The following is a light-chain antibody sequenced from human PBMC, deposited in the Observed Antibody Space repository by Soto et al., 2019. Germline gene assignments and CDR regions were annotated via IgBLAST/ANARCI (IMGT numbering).Light chain of an antibody. V-gene: IGKV1-39*01. CDR3: QQTYKTPLT. J-gene: IGKJ1*01. CDR2: LAS. Sequence: DIQMTQSTSSLSASVGDRVTITCRASQSISSYLNWYQQRPGKAPKLLIYLASSLSSGVPSKFSGSGSGTDFTLTISVLQPEDSATYYCQQTYKTPLTFGQGTKVDIK. CDR1: QSISSY.